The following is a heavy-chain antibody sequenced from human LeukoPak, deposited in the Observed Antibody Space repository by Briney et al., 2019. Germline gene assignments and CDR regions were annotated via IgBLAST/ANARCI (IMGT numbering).Heavy chain of an antibody. D-gene: IGHD5-12*01. V-gene: IGHV4-34*01. CDR3: ARERGGYDYWGYFDY. CDR2: INHSGST. Sequence: PSETLSLTCAVYGGSFSGYYWSWIRQPPGKGLEWIGEINHSGSTNYNPSLKSRVTISVDTSKNQFSLKLSSVTAADTAVYYCARERGGYDYWGYFDYWGQGTLVTVSS. J-gene: IGHJ4*02. CDR1: GGSFSGYY.